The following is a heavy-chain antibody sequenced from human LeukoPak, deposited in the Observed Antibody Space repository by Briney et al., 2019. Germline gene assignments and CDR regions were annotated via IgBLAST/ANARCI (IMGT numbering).Heavy chain of an antibody. D-gene: IGHD2-2*01. CDR2: ISGSSTHT. J-gene: IGHJ4*02. CDR3: ATPGLLGYCSSAICAPPGY. V-gene: IGHV3-11*03. Sequence: NPGGSLRLSCAASGFTFSDYYMSWIRQAPGKGLEWVSYISGSSTHTNYADSVKGRFTISRDNAKKSLYLQMNSLRAGDTAVYYCATPGLLGYCSSAICAPPGYWGQGTLVTVSS. CDR1: GFTFSDYY.